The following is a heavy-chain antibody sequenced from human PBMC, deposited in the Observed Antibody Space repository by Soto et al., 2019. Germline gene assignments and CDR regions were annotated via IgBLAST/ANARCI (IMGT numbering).Heavy chain of an antibody. Sequence: PGGSLRLSCAASGFTFSSYDMHWVRQATGKGLEWVSAIGTAGDTYYPGSVKGRFTISRENAKNSLYLQMNSLRAEDTAVYYCARGGHPSQSAAITYGMDVWGQGTTVTVSS. CDR3: ARGGHPSQSAAITYGMDV. J-gene: IGHJ6*02. D-gene: IGHD2-2*01. V-gene: IGHV3-13*01. CDR2: IGTAGDT. CDR1: GFTFSSYD.